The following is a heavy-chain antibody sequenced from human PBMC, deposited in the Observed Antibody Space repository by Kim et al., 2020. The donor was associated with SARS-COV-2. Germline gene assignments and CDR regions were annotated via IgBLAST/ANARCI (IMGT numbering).Heavy chain of an antibody. J-gene: IGHJ6*02. CDR1: GFTFSSYA. V-gene: IGHV3-23*03. CDR3: AKRQSLPPPGYSSSWFYFFDGMHH. Sequence: GGSLRLSCAASGFTFSSYAMSWVRQAPGKGLEWVSVIYSGGSSTYYADSVKGRFTISSDNSKNTLYLQMNSLRTEDAAVYYCAKRQSLPPPGYSSSWFYFFDGMHHWGQGTTVTVSS. D-gene: IGHD6-13*01. CDR2: IYSGGSST.